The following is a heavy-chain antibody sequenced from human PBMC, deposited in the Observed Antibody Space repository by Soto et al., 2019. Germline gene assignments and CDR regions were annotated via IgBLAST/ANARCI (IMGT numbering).Heavy chain of an antibody. CDR1: GGSISSYH. CDR2: IYYSGST. CDR3: ARDLIMSTRRLYYYHYGMDV. D-gene: IGHD3-16*01. V-gene: IGHV4-59*01. Sequence: SETLSLTCTVSGGSISSYHWSWIRQPPGKGLEWIGYIYYSGSTNYNPSLKSRVTISVDTSKNQFSLKLSSVTAADTAVYYCARDLIMSTRRLYYYHYGMDVWGQGTTVTVSS. J-gene: IGHJ6*02.